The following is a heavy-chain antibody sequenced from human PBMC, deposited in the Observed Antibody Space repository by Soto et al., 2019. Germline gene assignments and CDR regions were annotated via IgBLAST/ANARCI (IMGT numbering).Heavy chain of an antibody. CDR2: ISYSVNP. Sequence: QVQLQESGPGLVKPSQTLSLTCTVSGGSISSSDNYWTWFRHSPGKGLEWIGYISYSVNPYYNPSLKSRGTISLDTSKNQFSLKLSSVTAADTAVYYCARGASLWLGGWFDPWGQGTLVTVSS. CDR1: GGSISSSDNY. CDR3: ARGASLWLGGWFDP. D-gene: IGHD3-10*01. V-gene: IGHV4-30-4*01. J-gene: IGHJ5*02.